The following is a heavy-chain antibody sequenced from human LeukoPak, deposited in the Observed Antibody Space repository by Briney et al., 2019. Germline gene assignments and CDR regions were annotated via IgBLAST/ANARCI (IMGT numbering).Heavy chain of an antibody. CDR3: ARDFMDFGVVIWAFDI. V-gene: IGHV3-64*01. CDR2: ISSNGGST. D-gene: IGHD3-3*01. J-gene: IGHJ3*02. Sequence: GGSLRLSCAASGFTFSSYAMHWVRQAPGKGLEYVSPISSNGGSTYYANSVKGRFTISRDNSKNTLYLQMGSLRAEDMAVYYCARDFMDFGVVIWAFDIWGQGTMVSVSS. CDR1: GFTFSSYA.